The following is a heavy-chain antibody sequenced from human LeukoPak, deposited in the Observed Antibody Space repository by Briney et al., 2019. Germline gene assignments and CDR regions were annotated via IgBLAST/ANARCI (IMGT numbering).Heavy chain of an antibody. CDR1: GGSITYFY. CDR3: ASRQRYSSGWYFDY. Sequence: PSETLSLTCTVSGGSITYFYWNWIRQPPGKGLEWIGYIHYSGSTYYNPSLKSRVTISVDTSKNQFSLKLSSVTAADTAVYYCASRQRYSSGWYFDYWGQGTLVTVSS. J-gene: IGHJ4*02. V-gene: IGHV4-59*08. CDR2: IHYSGST. D-gene: IGHD6-19*01.